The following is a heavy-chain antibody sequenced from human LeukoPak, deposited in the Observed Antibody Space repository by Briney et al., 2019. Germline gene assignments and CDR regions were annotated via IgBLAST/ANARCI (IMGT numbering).Heavy chain of an antibody. CDR3: AREAYTGFDLEAFDS. V-gene: IGHV3-53*01. CDR1: GFTVSSNY. J-gene: IGHJ4*02. CDR2: IYSGGST. Sequence: GGSLRLSCAASGFTVSSNYMNWVRQAPGKGLEWVSVIYSGGSTFYADSVEGRFTISRDNSNNTLYLQMNSLRVEDTAVYYCAREAYTGFDLEAFDSWGQGTRVTVSS. D-gene: IGHD5-12*01.